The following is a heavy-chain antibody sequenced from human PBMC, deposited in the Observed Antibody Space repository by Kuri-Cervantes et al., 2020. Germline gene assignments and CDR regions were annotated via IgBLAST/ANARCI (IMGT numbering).Heavy chain of an antibody. D-gene: IGHD3-22*01. CDR1: GGTFSSYA. V-gene: IGHV1-69*05. J-gene: IGHJ4*02. CDR2: IIPIFGTA. Sequence: SVKVSCKASGGTFSSYAISWVRQAPGQGLEWMGGIIPIFGTANYAQKFQGRVTITTDESTSTAYMELSSLRSDDTAVYYCARGTMIVVWMLDYWGQGTLVTVSS. CDR3: ARGTMIVVWMLDY.